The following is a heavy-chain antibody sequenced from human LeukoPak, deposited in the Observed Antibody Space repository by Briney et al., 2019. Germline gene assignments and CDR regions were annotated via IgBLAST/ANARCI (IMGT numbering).Heavy chain of an antibody. CDR1: GFTFDDYA. CDR3: AKPAKTDYTDY. V-gene: IGHV3-9*01. CDR2: ISWNSGSI. D-gene: IGHD1-14*01. Sequence: GGSLRLSCAASGFTFDDYAMHWVRQAPGKGLEWVSGISWNSGSIGYADSVKGRFTISGENAKNSLYLQMNSLRAEDTAVYYCAKPAKTDYTDYWGQGTLVTVSS. J-gene: IGHJ4*02.